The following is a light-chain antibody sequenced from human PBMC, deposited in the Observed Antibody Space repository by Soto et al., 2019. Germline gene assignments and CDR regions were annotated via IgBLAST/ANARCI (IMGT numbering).Light chain of an antibody. CDR1: QSVSSSY. J-gene: IGKJ3*01. CDR3: QQYGSSPGVT. Sequence: EIVLTQSPGTLSLSPGERATLSCRASQSVSSSYLAWYQQKPGQAPRLLIYGASSRATGILDRFSGSGSGTDFTLTISRLEPEDFAVYYCQQYGSSPGVTFGPGTKVDIK. V-gene: IGKV3-20*01. CDR2: GAS.